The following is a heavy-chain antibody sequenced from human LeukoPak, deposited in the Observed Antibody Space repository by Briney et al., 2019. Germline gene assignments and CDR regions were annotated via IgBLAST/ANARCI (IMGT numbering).Heavy chain of an antibody. Sequence: ASVKVSCKASGHTFTSYGISWVRQAPGQGLEWMGWISDYNGSTNYAQKLQGRVTMTTDTSTSTAYMELRSLRSDDTAVYYCARDLYRDSLPVSWFDPWGQGTLVTVSS. CDR3: ARDLYRDSLPVSWFDP. J-gene: IGHJ5*02. CDR1: GHTFTSYG. CDR2: ISDYNGST. D-gene: IGHD4-11*01. V-gene: IGHV1-18*01.